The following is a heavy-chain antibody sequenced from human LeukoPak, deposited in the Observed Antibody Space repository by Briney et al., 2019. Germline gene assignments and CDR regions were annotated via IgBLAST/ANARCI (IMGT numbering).Heavy chain of an antibody. CDR2: IYYSGST. J-gene: IGHJ5*02. D-gene: IGHD3-3*01. V-gene: IGHV4-59*08. CDR1: GGSISSYY. CDR3: ARVMSYDFWSGYFNWFDP. Sequence: SETLSLTCTVSGGSISSYYWSWIRQPPGKGLEWIGYIYYSGSTNYNPSLKSRVTISVDTSKNQFSLKLSSVTAADTAVYYCARVMSYDFWSGYFNWFDPWGQGTLVTVSS.